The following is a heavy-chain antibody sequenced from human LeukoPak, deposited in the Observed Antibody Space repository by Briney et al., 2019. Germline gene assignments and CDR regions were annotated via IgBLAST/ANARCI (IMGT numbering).Heavy chain of an antibody. V-gene: IGHV3-48*03. D-gene: IGHD3-10*01. J-gene: IGHJ5*01. Sequence: AGSLSLSCAASGFTFSSYEMNWVRQAPGKGLVWVSYISSSGSTIYYADSVKGRFTISRDKAKNSLYLQMNSLRAEDTAVYYCAASLSGWFDSWGPGPPVTVSS. CDR3: AASLSGWFDS. CDR1: GFTFSSYE. CDR2: ISSSGSTI.